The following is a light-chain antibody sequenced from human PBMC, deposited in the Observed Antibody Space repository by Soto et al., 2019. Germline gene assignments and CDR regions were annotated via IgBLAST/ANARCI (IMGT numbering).Light chain of an antibody. J-gene: IGKJ5*01. CDR3: KQYNSYIN. CDR2: KAS. V-gene: IGKV1-5*03. CDR1: QSISSW. Sequence: DIQMTQSPSTLSASVGYRFTITCRASQSISSWLAWYQQKPGKAPKLLIYKASSLESGVPSRFSGSGSGTEFTLTISSLQPDDFATYYCKQYNSYINFGQGTRLEIK.